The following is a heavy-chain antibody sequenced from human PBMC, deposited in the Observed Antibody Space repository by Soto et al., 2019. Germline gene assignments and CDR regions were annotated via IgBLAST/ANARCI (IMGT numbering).Heavy chain of an antibody. Sequence: EGQLVESGGGLVQPGGSLRLSCAASGFTFSKYWMSWVRQAPGKGLEWVANIKQDGSEKYYVDSVRGRFTISRDNTKGSLYLQMNSLRAEDTAVYYCARGSSFLPVWGQGTLVTVSS. CDR3: ARGSSFLPV. V-gene: IGHV3-7*03. CDR1: GFTFSKYW. J-gene: IGHJ4*02. CDR2: IKQDGSEK. D-gene: IGHD6-6*01.